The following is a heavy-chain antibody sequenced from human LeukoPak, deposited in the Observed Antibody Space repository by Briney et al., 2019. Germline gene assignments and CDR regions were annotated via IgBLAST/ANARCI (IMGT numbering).Heavy chain of an antibody. V-gene: IGHV3-7*01. D-gene: IGHD3-3*01. J-gene: IGHJ4*02. CDR1: GFTFSNYW. Sequence: GGSLRLSCVASGFTFSNYWMSWLRQTPGKGLEWVANINEDETERYYVASVEGRFTVSRDNGKNSLYLQMNGLRAEDPAVFYCARARTATYNVFADFWGQGTLVTVSS. CDR2: INEDETER. CDR3: ARARTATYNVFADF.